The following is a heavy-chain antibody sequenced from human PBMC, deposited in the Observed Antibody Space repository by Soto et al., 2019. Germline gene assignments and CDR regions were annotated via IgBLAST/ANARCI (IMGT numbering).Heavy chain of an antibody. CDR3: ARERFQVISDGMDV. Sequence: SVKVSCKASGYTFTGYYVHWVREAPGQGLEWMGWINPETGGTSYAQKFQGRVILSRDTSINTAYLELSSLRFDDAAVYFCARERFQVISDGMDVWGQGTTVTVSS. CDR2: INPETGGT. V-gene: IGHV1-2*02. CDR1: GYTFTGYY. J-gene: IGHJ6*02. D-gene: IGHD2-21*01.